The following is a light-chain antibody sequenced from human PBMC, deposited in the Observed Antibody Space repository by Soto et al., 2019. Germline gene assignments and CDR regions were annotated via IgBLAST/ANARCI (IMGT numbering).Light chain of an antibody. Sequence: EIVLTQSPATLSLSPGERATLSCRASQSVSSYLAWYQQKPGQAPRLLIYDASNRATGIPARFSGSGSGTDFTLTISSLEPEDFAVYYFQQRSHSFTFGPGTKVHIK. CDR3: QQRSHSFT. J-gene: IGKJ3*01. V-gene: IGKV3-11*01. CDR1: QSVSSY. CDR2: DAS.